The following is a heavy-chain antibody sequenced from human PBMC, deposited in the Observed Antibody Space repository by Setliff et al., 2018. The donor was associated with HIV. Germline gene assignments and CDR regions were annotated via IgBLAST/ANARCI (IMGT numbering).Heavy chain of an antibody. D-gene: IGHD3-10*01. CDR2: ISTYNGQR. CDR1: GYTFSQYG. Sequence: ASVKVSCKSSGYTFSQYGISWVRQAPGQGLEWMGWISTYNGQRNHAQKVQGRVTFTTDTSTSTAYMELRSLRSDDTAVYYCAREGVREPPSNTLYYGMDVWGQGTTVTVSS. J-gene: IGHJ6*02. CDR3: AREGVREPPSNTLYYGMDV. V-gene: IGHV1-18*01.